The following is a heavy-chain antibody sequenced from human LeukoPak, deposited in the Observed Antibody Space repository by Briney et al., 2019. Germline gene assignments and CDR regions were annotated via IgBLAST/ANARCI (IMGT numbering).Heavy chain of an antibody. J-gene: IGHJ4*02. CDR2: ISGSGGST. CDR3: ANERRGYSYGDYFDY. CDR1: GFTVSSNY. V-gene: IGHV3-23*01. Sequence: GGSLRLSCAASGFTVSSNYMSWVRQAPGKGLEWVSAISGSGGSTYYADSVKGRFTISRDNSKNTLYLQMNSLRAEDTAVYYCANERRGYSYGDYFDYWGQGTLVTVSS. D-gene: IGHD5-18*01.